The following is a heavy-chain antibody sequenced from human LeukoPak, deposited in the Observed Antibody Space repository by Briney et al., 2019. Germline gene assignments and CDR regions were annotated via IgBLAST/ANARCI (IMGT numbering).Heavy chain of an antibody. CDR3: ARLRVVTAPHFDY. CDR1: GGSISSHY. J-gene: IGHJ4*02. CDR2: IYYSGSN. V-gene: IGHV4-59*11. Sequence: SETLSLTCTVSGGSISSHYWSWSRQPPGKALEWIGYIYYSGSNNYNPSLKSRVTISVDTSKNQFSLKLSSVTAADTAVYYCARLRVVTAPHFDYWGQGTLVTVSS. D-gene: IGHD2-21*02.